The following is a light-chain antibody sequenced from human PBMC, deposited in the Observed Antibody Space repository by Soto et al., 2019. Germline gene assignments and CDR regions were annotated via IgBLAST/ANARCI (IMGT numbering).Light chain of an antibody. Sequence: QLMLTQPPSVSGAPGQRVTISCTGSSSNIGAGYDVHWYQQLPGTAPKLLIYGNSNRPSGVPDRFSGSKSGTSASLAITGLQAEDEADYYCQSYDSSLSEVFGGGTKLTVL. CDR3: QSYDSSLSEV. CDR1: SSNIGAGYD. J-gene: IGLJ3*02. V-gene: IGLV1-40*01. CDR2: GNS.